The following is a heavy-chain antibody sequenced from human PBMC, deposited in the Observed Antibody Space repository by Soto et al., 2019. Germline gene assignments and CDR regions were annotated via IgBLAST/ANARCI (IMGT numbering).Heavy chain of an antibody. D-gene: IGHD2-15*01. CDR1: GGTSRSLS. CDR2: ITPLFGIP. V-gene: IGHV1-69*17. J-gene: IGHJ5*02. CDR3: ARDTHSAGGWFDT. Sequence: QVQLVQSGAEVKKPGSSVKVSCKASGGTSRSLSITWVRQAPGQGLEWMGGITPLFGIPNYPQKFQCRLTIAADKSTVTAYLELSSLRSEDTAVYYCARDTHSAGGWFDTWGRGTLVTVSS.